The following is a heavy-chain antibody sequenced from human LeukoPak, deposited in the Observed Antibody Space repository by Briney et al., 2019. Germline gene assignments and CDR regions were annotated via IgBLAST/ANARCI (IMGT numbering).Heavy chain of an antibody. J-gene: IGHJ4*02. V-gene: IGHV4-59*05. CDR1: GFTFSDYY. CDR3: AGGDYDYGDY. CDR2: IYYSGST. Sequence: GSLRLSCAASGFTFSDYYMSWIRQPPGKGLEWIGSIYYSGSTYYNPSLKSRVTISVDTSKNQFSLKLSSVTAADTAVYYCAGGDYDYGDYWGQGTLVTVSS. D-gene: IGHD3-16*01.